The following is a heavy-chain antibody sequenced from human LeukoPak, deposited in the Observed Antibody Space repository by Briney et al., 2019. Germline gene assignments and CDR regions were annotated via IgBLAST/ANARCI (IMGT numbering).Heavy chain of an antibody. CDR2: IYYSGST. J-gene: IGHJ4*02. Sequence: SETLSLTCVVSGFSSSTSYYWGWIRQPPGKGLEWIGSIYYSGSTYYNPSLKSRVTISVDTSKNQFSLKLSSVTAADTAVYYCASRFLEWLLDYWGQGTLVTVSS. D-gene: IGHD3-3*01. CDR3: ASRFLEWLLDY. V-gene: IGHV4-38-2*01. CDR1: GFSSSTSYY.